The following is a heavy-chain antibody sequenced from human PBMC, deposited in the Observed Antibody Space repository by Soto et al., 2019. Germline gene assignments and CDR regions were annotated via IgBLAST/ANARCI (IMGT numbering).Heavy chain of an antibody. CDR3: ARVVLIVDIVATNWFDP. CDR1: GYTFTSYG. D-gene: IGHD5-12*01. J-gene: IGHJ5*02. Sequence: QVQLVQSGAEVKKPGASVKVSCKASGYTFTSYGISWVRQAPGQGLEWMGWISAYNGNTNYAQKLQGRVTMTTDTSTSTAYMELRSLRSDDTAVYYCARVVLIVDIVATNWFDPWGQGTLVTVSS. CDR2: ISAYNGNT. V-gene: IGHV1-18*01.